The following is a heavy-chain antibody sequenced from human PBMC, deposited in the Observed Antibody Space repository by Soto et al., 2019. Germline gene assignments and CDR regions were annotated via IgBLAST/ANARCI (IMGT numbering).Heavy chain of an antibody. CDR3: ARDGVYDSSGYYAPFDY. J-gene: IGHJ4*02. D-gene: IGHD3-22*01. V-gene: IGHV1-46*03. CDR2: INPSGGST. Sequence: ASVKVSCKASGYTFTSYYMHWVRQAPGQGLEWMGIINPSGGSTSYAQKFQGRVTMTRDTSTSTVYMELSSLRSEDTAVYYCARDGVYDSSGYYAPFDYWGQGTLVTVS. CDR1: GYTFTSYY.